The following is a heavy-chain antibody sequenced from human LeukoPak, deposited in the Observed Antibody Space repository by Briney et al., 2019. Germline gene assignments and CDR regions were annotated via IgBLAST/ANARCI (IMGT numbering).Heavy chain of an antibody. V-gene: IGHV3-23*01. CDR3: AKDLWWFGESPNAFDI. J-gene: IGHJ3*02. Sequence: GGSLRIPRATPGITFSNYGMNLVPQAPGKGPEGVPAITATSSSTHDADSVQGRFTISRDNSKNTLYLQMNSLRAEDTAVYYCAKDLWWFGESPNAFDIWGQGTMVTVSS. CDR1: GITFSNYG. CDR2: ITATSSST. D-gene: IGHD3-10*01.